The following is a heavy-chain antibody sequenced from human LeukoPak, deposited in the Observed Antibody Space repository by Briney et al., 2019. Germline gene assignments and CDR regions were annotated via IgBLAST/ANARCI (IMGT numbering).Heavy chain of an antibody. V-gene: IGHV3-30*02. Sequence: PGGSLRLSCAASRFTFSSYGMHWVRQAPGKGLEWVAFIRYDGSNKYYADSVKGRFTISRDNSKNTLYLQMNSLRAEDTAVYYCAKDPTGYYYDSSGYLLPDYWGQGTLVTVSS. CDR2: IRYDGSNK. J-gene: IGHJ4*02. CDR1: RFTFSSYG. CDR3: AKDPTGYYYDSSGYLLPDY. D-gene: IGHD3-22*01.